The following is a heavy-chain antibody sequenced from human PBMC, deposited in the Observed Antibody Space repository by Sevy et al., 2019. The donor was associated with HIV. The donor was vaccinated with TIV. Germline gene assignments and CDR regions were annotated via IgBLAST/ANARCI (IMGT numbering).Heavy chain of an antibody. CDR3: ARAYSSGWYQYFHH. J-gene: IGHJ1*01. CDR1: GFTFSSYS. V-gene: IGHV3-21*01. CDR2: ISSSSSYI. D-gene: IGHD6-19*01. Sequence: GGSLRLSCAASGFTFSSYSMNWVRQAPGKGLEWVSSISSSSSYIYYADSVKGRFTISRDNAKNSLYLQMNSLRAEDTAVYYCARAYSSGWYQYFHHWGQGTLVTVSS.